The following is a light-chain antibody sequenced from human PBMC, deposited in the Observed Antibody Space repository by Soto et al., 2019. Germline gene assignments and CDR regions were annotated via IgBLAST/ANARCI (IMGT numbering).Light chain of an antibody. CDR1: QSVSRY. CDR2: DAS. V-gene: IGKV3-11*01. CDR3: QQRSTWPYT. J-gene: IGKJ2*01. Sequence: EIVLTQSPATLSLSPGERATLSCRASQSVSRYVAWYQQKPCQAPRLLIFDASTRATGIPARFSGSGSGTDFTLTISSLAPEDFAVYYCQQRSTWPYTFGQGTKVDIK.